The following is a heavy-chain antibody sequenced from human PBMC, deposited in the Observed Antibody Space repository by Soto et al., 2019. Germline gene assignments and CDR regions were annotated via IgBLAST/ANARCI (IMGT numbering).Heavy chain of an antibody. Sequence: RVRQDPREGREWVANIKQDGSEKYYVDSVKGRFTISRDNAKNSLYLQMNSLRAEDTAVYYCAKDKVVVPAAIFNWFDPWGQGTLVTVSS. D-gene: IGHD2-2*01. V-gene: IGHV3-7*01. J-gene: IGHJ5*02. CDR3: AKDKVVVPAAIFNWFDP. CDR2: IKQDGSEK.